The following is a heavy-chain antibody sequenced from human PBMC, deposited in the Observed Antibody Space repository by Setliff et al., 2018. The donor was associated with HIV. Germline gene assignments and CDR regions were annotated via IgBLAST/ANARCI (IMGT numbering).Heavy chain of an antibody. CDR3: ARVFLEWLLYRPDYVMDV. D-gene: IGHD3-3*01. J-gene: IGHJ6*02. CDR2: IGWNGVSI. CDR1: GFTFDEYA. V-gene: IGHV3-9*01. Sequence: LRLSCVASGFTFDEYALHWVRQVPGKGLEWVSSIGWNGVSIAYADSVKGRFTISRDNAKNSLYLQMNSLRAEDTAIYYCARVFLEWLLYRPDYVMDVWGQGTTVTVSS.